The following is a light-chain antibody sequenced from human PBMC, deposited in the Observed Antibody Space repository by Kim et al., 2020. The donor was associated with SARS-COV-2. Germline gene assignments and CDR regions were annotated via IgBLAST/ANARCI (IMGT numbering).Light chain of an antibody. Sequence: DIQLTQSPSFLSASVGGRVTITCRASQGISSYLAWYQQKPGKAPKLLIYAESTLQSGVPSRFSGSGSGTEFTLTISSLQPEDFATYYCQQLVSYPLTFGQGTKVDIK. CDR1: QGISSY. CDR2: AES. CDR3: QQLVSYPLT. V-gene: IGKV1-9*01. J-gene: IGKJ1*01.